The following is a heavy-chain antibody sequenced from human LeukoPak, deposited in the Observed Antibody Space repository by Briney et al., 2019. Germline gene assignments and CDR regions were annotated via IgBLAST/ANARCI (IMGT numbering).Heavy chain of an antibody. CDR1: GYTFINFD. CDR2: MNPNSGNT. J-gene: IGHJ6*03. D-gene: IGHD2-21*01. CDR3: ARGGGVVPYYYYYMDV. Sequence: ASVKVSCKASGYTFINFDISWVRQATGQGLEWMGWMNPNSGNTVYAQNFQGRVTITRNTSISTAYMELSSLTSEDTAVYYCARGGGVVPYYYYYMDVWGKGTTVTVSS. V-gene: IGHV1-8*03.